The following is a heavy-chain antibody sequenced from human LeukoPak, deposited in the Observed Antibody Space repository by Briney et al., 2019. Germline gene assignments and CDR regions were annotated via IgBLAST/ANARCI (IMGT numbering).Heavy chain of an antibody. CDR3: ARVPHYHYVMDV. J-gene: IGHJ6*04. CDR1: GFTFSSYW. Sequence: GGSLRLSCAASGFTFSSYWMSWVRQAPGKGLEWVANIKQDGSEKYYVDSVKGRFTISRDNSKNTLYLQMNSLRGEDTAVYYCARVPHYHYVMDVWGKGTTVTVSS. CDR2: IKQDGSEK. V-gene: IGHV3-7*03.